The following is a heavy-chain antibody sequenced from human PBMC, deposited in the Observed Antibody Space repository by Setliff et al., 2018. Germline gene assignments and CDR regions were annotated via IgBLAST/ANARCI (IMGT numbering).Heavy chain of an antibody. CDR1: GVSISSASYY. V-gene: IGHV4-31*11. CDR2: IYYSGST. J-gene: IGHJ5*02. Sequence: SETLSLTCVVSGVSISSASYYWSWIRQHPGKGLEWIGYIYYSGSTYYNPSLKSRVTISVDTSKNQFSLKLSSVTAADTAVYYCARDLSSSLSEGWFDPWGQGTLVTVS. CDR3: ARDLSSSLSEGWFDP.